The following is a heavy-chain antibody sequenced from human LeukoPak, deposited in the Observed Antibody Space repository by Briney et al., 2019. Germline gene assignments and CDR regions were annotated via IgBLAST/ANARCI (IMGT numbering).Heavy chain of an antibody. Sequence: GGSLRLSCAASGFTFSSYAMSWVRQAPGKGLEWVSATSGSGGSTYYADSVKGRFTISRDNSKNTLYLQMNSLRAEDTAVYYCAKEGRRYSSGWSLDYWGQGTLVTVSS. J-gene: IGHJ4*02. D-gene: IGHD6-19*01. CDR3: AKEGRRYSSGWSLDY. CDR2: TSGSGGST. CDR1: GFTFSSYA. V-gene: IGHV3-23*01.